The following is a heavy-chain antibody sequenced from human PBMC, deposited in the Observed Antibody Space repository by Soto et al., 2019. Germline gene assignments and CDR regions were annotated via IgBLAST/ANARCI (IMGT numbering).Heavy chain of an antibody. CDR1: GYTFTSYG. V-gene: IGHV1-18*01. D-gene: IGHD3-16*01. CDR3: ARDLPGSYDYIWGSFQPPDY. Sequence: GASVKVSCKASGYTFTSYGISWVRQAPGQGLEKMGWISAYNGNTNYAQKLQGRVTMTTDTSTSTAYMELRSLRSDDTAVYYCARDLPGSYDYIWGSFQPPDYWGQGTLVTVSS. CDR2: ISAYNGNT. J-gene: IGHJ4*02.